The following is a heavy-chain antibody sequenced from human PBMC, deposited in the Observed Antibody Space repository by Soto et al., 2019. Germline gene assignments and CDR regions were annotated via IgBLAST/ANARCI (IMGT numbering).Heavy chain of an antibody. D-gene: IGHD6-19*01. CDR1: GGSFSGYY. J-gene: IGHJ4*02. V-gene: IGHV4-34*01. CDR3: AGGNSSGRTFDY. Sequence: SETLSLTCAVYGGSFSGYYWSWIRQPPGKGLEWIGEINHSGSTNYNPSLKSRVTISVDTSKNQFSLKLSSVTAADTAVYYCAGGNSSGRTFDYWGQGTLVTVSS. CDR2: INHSGST.